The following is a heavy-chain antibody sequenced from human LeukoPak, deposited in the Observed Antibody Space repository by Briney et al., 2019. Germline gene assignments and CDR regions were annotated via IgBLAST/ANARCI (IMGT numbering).Heavy chain of an antibody. CDR3: AREEGMIDY. CDR2: IKQDGSEK. V-gene: IGHV3-7*01. CDR1: GFIFSDHY. Sequence: GGSLRLSCAASGFIFSDHYMDWVRQAPGKGLEWVANIKQDGSEKYYVDSVKGRFTISRDNAKNSLYLQMNSLRAEDTAVYYCAREEGMIDYWGQGTLVTVSS. D-gene: IGHD1-14*01. J-gene: IGHJ4*02.